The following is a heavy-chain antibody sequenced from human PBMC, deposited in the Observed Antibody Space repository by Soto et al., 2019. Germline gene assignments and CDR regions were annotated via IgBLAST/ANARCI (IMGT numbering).Heavy chain of an antibody. CDR1: GGSISSGGYY. J-gene: IGHJ6*03. CDR2: IYYSGST. D-gene: IGHD6-13*01. CDR3: ALGRAAAAYYYYYYMDV. V-gene: IGHV4-31*03. Sequence: SETLSLTCTVSGGSISSGGYYWSWIRQHPGKGLEWIGYIYYSGSTYYNPSLKSRVTISVDTSKNQFSLKLSSVTAADTAVYYCALGRAAAAYYYYYYMDVWGKGTTVTVSS.